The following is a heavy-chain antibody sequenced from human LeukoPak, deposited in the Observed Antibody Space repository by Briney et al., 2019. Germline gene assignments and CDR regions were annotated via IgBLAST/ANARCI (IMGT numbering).Heavy chain of an antibody. J-gene: IGHJ6*03. CDR1: GFTFSRYG. CDR3: AKGSYYCSSNSCPQYYYYMDV. Sequence: PGGSLRLSCAASGFTFSRYGMHWVRQAPGKGLEWGAFIRYDGSKKHYADFVKGRFTISRDDSRNALDLQMSSLRVEDTAVYYCAKGSYYCSSNSCPQYYYYMDVWGKGTTVTVSS. V-gene: IGHV3-30*02. D-gene: IGHD2-2*01. CDR2: IRYDGSKK.